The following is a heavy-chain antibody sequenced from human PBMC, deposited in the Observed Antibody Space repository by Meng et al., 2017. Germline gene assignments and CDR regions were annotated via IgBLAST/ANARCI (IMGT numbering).Heavy chain of an antibody. CDR1: GYNFPAYY. CDR2: IDPKNGDT. CDR3: ARDEDISAAGKLFGDY. Sequence: VQLVQSRAEVKKPGASVKVSCKPSGYNFPAYYIHWVRQAPGQGLEWMGRIDPKNGDTHYAQKFQGRVTMTGDTSISTAYMDLSGLRSDDTAVYYCARDEDISAAGKLFGDYWGQGTLVTVSS. V-gene: IGHV1-2*06. J-gene: IGHJ4*02. D-gene: IGHD6-13*01.